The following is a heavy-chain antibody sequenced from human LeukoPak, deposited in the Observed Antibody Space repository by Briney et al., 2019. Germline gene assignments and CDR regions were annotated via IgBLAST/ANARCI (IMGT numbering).Heavy chain of an antibody. V-gene: IGHV4-34*01. CDR1: GGSFSGYY. J-gene: IGHJ6*03. CDR3: ARMPRAHYDFWSGYYYYYYMDV. D-gene: IGHD3-3*01. CDR2: INHSGST. Sequence: SETLSLTCAVYGGSFSGYYWSWIRQPPGKGLEWIGEINHSGSTNYNPSLKSRVTISVDTSKNQFSLKLSSVTAADTAVYYCARMPRAHYDFWSGYYYYYYMDVWGKGTTVTVSS.